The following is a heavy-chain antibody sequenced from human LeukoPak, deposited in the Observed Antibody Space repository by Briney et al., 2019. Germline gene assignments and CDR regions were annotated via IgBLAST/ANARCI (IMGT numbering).Heavy chain of an antibody. D-gene: IGHD6-19*01. CDR1: GGSISSGGYY. CDR3: ARDAIGYSSGWPLP. V-gene: IGHV4-30-2*01. Sequence: SQTLSLTCTVSGGSISSGGYYWSWIRQPPGKGLEWIGYIYHSGSTYYNPSLKSRVTISVDRSKNQFSLKLSSATAADTAVYYCARDAIGYSSGWPLPWGQGTLVTVSS. CDR2: IYHSGST. J-gene: IGHJ5*02.